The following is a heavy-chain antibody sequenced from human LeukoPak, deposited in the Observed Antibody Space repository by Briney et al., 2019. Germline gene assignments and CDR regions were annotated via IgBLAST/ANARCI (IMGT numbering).Heavy chain of an antibody. CDR3: VRGTRSNSF. Sequence: GGSLRLSCTASGFTFRNYWMSWVRQAPGKGLECVAYIKEDGSDKNYVDSVKGRFTVSRDNAKSSLYLQMNSLRVEDTAVYYCVRGTRSNSFWGQGTQVTVSS. D-gene: IGHD6-6*01. CDR2: IKEDGSDK. CDR1: GFTFRNYW. V-gene: IGHV3-7*01. J-gene: IGHJ4*02.